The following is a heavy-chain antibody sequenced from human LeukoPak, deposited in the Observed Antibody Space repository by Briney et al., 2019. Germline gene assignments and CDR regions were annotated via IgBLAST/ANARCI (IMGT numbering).Heavy chain of an antibody. Sequence: SGGSLRLSCAASGFTFSSHWMSWVRQAPGKGLEWVANIKQDGSENYYVDSVKGRFTISRDNAKNSLFLQMNGLRVEDTAVYYCAREPHIAVVTHFDYWGQGTLVTVSS. V-gene: IGHV3-7*01. CDR3: AREPHIAVVTHFDY. J-gene: IGHJ4*02. CDR2: IKQDGSEN. CDR1: GFTFSSHW. D-gene: IGHD6-19*01.